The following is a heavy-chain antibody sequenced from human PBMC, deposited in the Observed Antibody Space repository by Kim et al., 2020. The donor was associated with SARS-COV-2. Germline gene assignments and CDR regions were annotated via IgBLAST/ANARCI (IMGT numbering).Heavy chain of an antibody. CDR2: ISSSSSYI. CDR1: GFTFSSYS. Sequence: GGSLRLSCAASGFTFSSYSMNLVRQAPGKGLEWVSSISSSSSYIYYADSVKGRFTISRDNAKNSLYLQMNSLRAEDTAVYYCARAPEYYDSSGYYYARHGDYKYYFDYWGQGTLVTVSS. V-gene: IGHV3-21*01. CDR3: ARAPEYYDSSGYYYARHGDYKYYFDY. D-gene: IGHD3-22*01. J-gene: IGHJ4*02.